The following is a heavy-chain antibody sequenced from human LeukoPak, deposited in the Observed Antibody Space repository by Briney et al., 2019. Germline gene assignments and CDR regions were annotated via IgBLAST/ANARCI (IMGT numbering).Heavy chain of an antibody. J-gene: IGHJ5*01. CDR2: IYYSGST. CDR3: ARGHYDSSGYFYS. CDR1: GGSISSYY. V-gene: IGHV4-59*01. Sequence: SETLSLTCTVSGGSISSYYWSWIRQPPGEGLEWVGYIYYSGSTNYNPSLKSRVTISVDTSKNQFSLRLSSVTAADTAVYYCARGHYDSSGYFYSWGQGTLVTVSS. D-gene: IGHD3-22*01.